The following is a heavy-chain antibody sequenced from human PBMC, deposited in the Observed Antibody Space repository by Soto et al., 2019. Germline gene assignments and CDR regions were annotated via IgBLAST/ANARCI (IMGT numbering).Heavy chain of an antibody. CDR1: GGTFSSYA. CDR3: ARDASGIAARPGYFDY. Sequence: QVQLVQSGAEVKKPGSSVKVSCTASGGTFSSYAISWVRQAPGQGLEWMGGIIPIFGTANYAQKFQGRVTITADESTSTAYMELSSLRSEDTAVYYCARDASGIAARPGYFDYWGQGTLVTVSS. J-gene: IGHJ4*02. CDR2: IIPIFGTA. D-gene: IGHD6-6*01. V-gene: IGHV1-69*01.